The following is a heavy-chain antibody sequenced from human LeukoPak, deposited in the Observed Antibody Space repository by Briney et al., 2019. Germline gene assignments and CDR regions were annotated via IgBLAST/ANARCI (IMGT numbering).Heavy chain of an antibody. D-gene: IGHD3-10*01. CDR1: GFTFGHNA. CDR3: AKDWATMVRGADY. Sequence: QTGGSLRLSCVASGFTFGHNAMAWVRQAPGKRLEWVSALSGSGGDTFYADSVKGRFTISRDNSKNTLYLQMNSLRAEDTAVYYCAKDWATMVRGADYWGQGTLVTVSS. CDR2: LSGSGGDT. J-gene: IGHJ4*02. V-gene: IGHV3-23*01.